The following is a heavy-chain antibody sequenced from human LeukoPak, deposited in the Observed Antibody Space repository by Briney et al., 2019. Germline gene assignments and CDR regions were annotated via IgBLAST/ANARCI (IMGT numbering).Heavy chain of an antibody. Sequence: ASVKVSCKASGYTFTSYGISWVRQAPGQGLEWMGWINPNSGGTNYAQKFQGRVTMTRDTSISTPYKELSRLRADDTAVYYCASYLAARRQLGYDAFDIWGQGTMVTVSS. CDR2: INPNSGGT. J-gene: IGHJ3*02. CDR3: ASYLAARRQLGYDAFDI. CDR1: GYTFTSYG. D-gene: IGHD6-6*01. V-gene: IGHV1-2*02.